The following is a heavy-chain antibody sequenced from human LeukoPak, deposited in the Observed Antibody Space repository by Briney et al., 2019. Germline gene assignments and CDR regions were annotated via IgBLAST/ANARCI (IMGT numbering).Heavy chain of an antibody. V-gene: IGHV3-48*03. D-gene: IGHD6-13*01. CDR1: GFTFSSYE. CDR2: ISSSGSTI. Sequence: GGSLRLSCAASGFTFSSYEMNWVRQAPGKGLEWVSYISSSGSTIYYADSVKGRFTISRDNAKNSLYLQMNSLRAEDTAVYYCALSSSWYGGFFDYWGQGTLVTVSS. J-gene: IGHJ4*02. CDR3: ALSSSWYGGFFDY.